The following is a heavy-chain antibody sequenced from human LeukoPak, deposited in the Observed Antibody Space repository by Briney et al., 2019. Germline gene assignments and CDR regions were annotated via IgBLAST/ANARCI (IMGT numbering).Heavy chain of an antibody. CDR2: MNPNSGNT. V-gene: IGHV1-8*01. CDR3: ARVLVDNDAFDI. Sequence: ASVKVSCKASGYTFTSYDINWVRQATGQGLERMGWMNPNSGNTGYAQKFQGRGTMTRNTSISTAYMELSSLRSEDTAVYYCARVLVDNDAFDIWGQGTMVTVSS. CDR1: GYTFTSYD. J-gene: IGHJ3*02. D-gene: IGHD5-24*01.